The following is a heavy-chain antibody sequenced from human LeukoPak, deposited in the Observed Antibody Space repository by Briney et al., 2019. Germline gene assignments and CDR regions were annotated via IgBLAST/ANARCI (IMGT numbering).Heavy chain of an antibody. V-gene: IGHV4-39*07. Sequence: SETLSLTCTVSGGSISSYYWSWIRQPPGKGLEWIGSIYYSGSTYYNPSLKSRVTISVDTSKNQFSLKLSSVTAADTAVYYCARFRGDYYDSSGGDYWGQGTLVTVSS. CDR3: ARFRGDYYDSSGGDY. J-gene: IGHJ4*02. D-gene: IGHD3-22*01. CDR2: IYYSGST. CDR1: GGSISSYY.